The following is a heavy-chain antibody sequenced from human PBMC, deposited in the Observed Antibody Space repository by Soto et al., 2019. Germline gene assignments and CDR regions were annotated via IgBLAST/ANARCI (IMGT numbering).Heavy chain of an antibody. Sequence: EVQLVESGGGLVQPGGSQRLSCAASGFTFSNYWMYWVRQAPGKGLVWVSRINSDGSVSTYADSVKGRLTISRDNVKNTLYLQMDSLRAEDTAVYYCARGDCVGGSCYSLAGSFYYYMDAWGKGTTVTV. CDR3: ARGDCVGGSCYSLAGSFYYYMDA. CDR1: GFTFSNYW. V-gene: IGHV3-74*03. CDR2: INSDGSVS. D-gene: IGHD2-15*01. J-gene: IGHJ6*03.